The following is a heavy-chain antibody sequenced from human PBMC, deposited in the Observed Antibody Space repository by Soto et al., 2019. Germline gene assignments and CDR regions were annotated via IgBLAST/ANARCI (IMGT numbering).Heavy chain of an antibody. CDR1: RFSVSTNY. V-gene: IGHV3-66*01. Sequence: EVQLVESGGGLVQPGGSLRLCFVAYRFSVSTNYMSWARQAPGKGLEWVSVIHSGGTTQYADSVKGRFTISRDNSKNTLHLQMNSLRVEVTAVYYCARDYDGYGAYWGQGIMVIVSS. CDR2: IHSGGTT. D-gene: IGHD5-12*01. CDR3: ARDYDGYGAY. J-gene: IGHJ4*02.